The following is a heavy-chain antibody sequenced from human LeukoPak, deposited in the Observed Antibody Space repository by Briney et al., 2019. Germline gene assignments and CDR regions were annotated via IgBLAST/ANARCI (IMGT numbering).Heavy chain of an antibody. Sequence: PGGSLRLSCAASGFTFSSYEMNWVRQAPGKGLEWVSSISSRSSYIYYADSLKGRLTISRDNAKNSLYLQMNSLRAEDTAVYYCARDRADPDYGDYVFGYWGQGILVTVSS. J-gene: IGHJ4*02. CDR2: ISSRSSYI. D-gene: IGHD4-17*01. V-gene: IGHV3-21*01. CDR3: ARDRADPDYGDYVFGY. CDR1: GFTFSSYE.